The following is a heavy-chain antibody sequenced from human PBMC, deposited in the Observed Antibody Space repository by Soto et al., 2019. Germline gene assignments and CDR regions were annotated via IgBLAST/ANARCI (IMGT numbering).Heavy chain of an antibody. CDR1: GYSFTSYW. J-gene: IGHJ6*02. CDR2: TYPGDSDT. V-gene: IGHV5-51*01. CDR3: ARRKFNYYGSGSGYYYYGMDV. Sequence: GESLKISCKGSGYSFTSYWIGWVRQMPGKGLEWMGITYPGDSDTRYSPSFQGQVTISADKSISTAYLQWSSLKASDTAMYYCARRKFNYYGSGSGYYYYGMDVWGQGTTVTVSS. D-gene: IGHD3-10*01.